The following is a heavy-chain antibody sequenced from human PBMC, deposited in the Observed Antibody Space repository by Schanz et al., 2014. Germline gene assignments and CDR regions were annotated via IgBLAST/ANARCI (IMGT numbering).Heavy chain of an antibody. CDR2: ISRDGTTS. J-gene: IGHJ4*02. V-gene: IGHV3-11*04. CDR3: ARDKGGYYPFDY. CDR1: GFIFNDYY. Sequence: QVQLVESGGGLVKPGGSLRLSCAASGFIFNDYYMNWIRQAPGKGLEWLSYISRDGTTSYYADSVKGRFTISRDNAKNSLYLQMNSLRAEDTAVYYCARDKGGYYPFDYWVQGSLVTVSS. D-gene: IGHD3-22*01.